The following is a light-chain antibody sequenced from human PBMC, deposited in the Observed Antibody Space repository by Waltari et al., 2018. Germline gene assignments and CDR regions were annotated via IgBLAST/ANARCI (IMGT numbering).Light chain of an antibody. CDR2: EVS. V-gene: IGLV2-23*02. Sequence: QSALTQPASVSGSPGQSITISCTGTSSDVGSYNFFSWYQQHPGKAPKLMIYEVSKRPSGVSNRFSGSKSGNTASLTISGLQAEDEADYYCCSYAGSSTLVFGGGTKLTVL. CDR1: SSDVGSYNF. J-gene: IGLJ2*01. CDR3: CSYAGSSTLV.